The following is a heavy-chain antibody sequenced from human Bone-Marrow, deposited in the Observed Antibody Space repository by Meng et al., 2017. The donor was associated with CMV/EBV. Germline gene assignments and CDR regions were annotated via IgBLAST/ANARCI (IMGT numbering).Heavy chain of an antibody. D-gene: IGHD1-26*01. Sequence: GESLKISCAASGFTFSGSAMHWVRQASGKGLEWVGRIRSKANSYATAYAASVKGRFTISRDDSKNTAYLQMNSLKTEDTAVYYCTRRDSESYNGLDFDYWGQGTLVTVSS. CDR1: GFTFSGSA. J-gene: IGHJ4*02. CDR3: TRRDSESYNGLDFDY. V-gene: IGHV3-73*01. CDR2: IRSKANSYAT.